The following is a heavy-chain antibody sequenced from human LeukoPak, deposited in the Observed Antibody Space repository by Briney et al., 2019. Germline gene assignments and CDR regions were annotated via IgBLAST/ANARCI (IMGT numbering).Heavy chain of an antibody. D-gene: IGHD5-12*01. J-gene: IGHJ5*02. CDR1: GFTFSDYY. CDR3: ARDRHGYDLTSWRWFDP. Sequence: GGSLRLSCAASGFTFSDYYMSWIRQAPGKGLEWVSYISSSGSTIYYADSVKGRFTISRDNAKNSLYLQMNSLRAEDTAVYYCARDRHGYDLTSWRWFDPWGQGTLVTVSS. V-gene: IGHV3-11*01. CDR2: ISSSGSTI.